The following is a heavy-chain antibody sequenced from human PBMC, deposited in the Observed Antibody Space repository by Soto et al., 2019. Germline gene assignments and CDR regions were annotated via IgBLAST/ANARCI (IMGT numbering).Heavy chain of an antibody. CDR1: GFTFSSYA. V-gene: IGHV3-23*01. CDR3: ATGGWFGEYWFDP. CDR2: ISGSGGST. D-gene: IGHD3-10*01. Sequence: EVQLLESGGGLVQPGGSLRLSCAASGFTFSSYAMSWVRQAPGKGLEWVSAISGSGGSTYYADSVKGRFTISRDNSKNTPYLQMNSLRAEDTAVYYCATGGWFGEYWFDPWGQGTLVTVSS. J-gene: IGHJ5*02.